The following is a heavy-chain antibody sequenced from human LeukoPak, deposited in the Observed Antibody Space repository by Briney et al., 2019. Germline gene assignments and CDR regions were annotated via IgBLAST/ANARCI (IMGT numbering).Heavy chain of an antibody. CDR1: GFTLSTYD. CDR3: AREIASAWYGTPNWFDP. D-gene: IGHD6-19*01. J-gene: IGHJ5*02. CDR2: ISYDGSNE. Sequence: GRSLRLSCAASGFTLSTYDMHWVRQAPGKGLEWVAVISYDGSNEYYANSVKGRFTISRDNSKNTLFLQMNSLRGEDTAVYYCAREIASAWYGTPNWFDPWGQGTLVTVSS. V-gene: IGHV3-30*03.